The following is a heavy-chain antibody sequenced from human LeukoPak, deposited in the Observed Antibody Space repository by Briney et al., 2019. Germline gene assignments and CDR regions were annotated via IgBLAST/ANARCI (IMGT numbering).Heavy chain of an antibody. CDR3: AKDRYSSGWYGESLDY. V-gene: IGHV3-30*02. J-gene: IGHJ4*02. D-gene: IGHD6-19*01. CDR1: GFTFSSYG. Sequence: GGSLRLSCAASGFTFSSYGMHWVRQAPGKGLEWVAFIRYDGSNKYYADSVKGRFTFSRDNSKNTLYLQMNSLRAEDTAVYYCAKDRYSSGWYGESLDYWGQGTLVTVSS. CDR2: IRYDGSNK.